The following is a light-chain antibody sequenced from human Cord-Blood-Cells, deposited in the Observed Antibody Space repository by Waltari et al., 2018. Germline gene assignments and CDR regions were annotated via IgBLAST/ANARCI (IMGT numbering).Light chain of an antibody. V-gene: IGLV2-23*01. CDR2: EGS. CDR3: GSYEGSSTLV. Sequence: QSALTQPASVSGSPGQPITISCTGTSSDVGSYNLVSWDQQHPGKAPNLMIYEGSKRPSGVSNRFPGSKSDNTASLTISALQAEDEADYYCGSYEGSSTLVSGGRTKLTVL. J-gene: IGLJ3*02. CDR1: SSDVGSYNL.